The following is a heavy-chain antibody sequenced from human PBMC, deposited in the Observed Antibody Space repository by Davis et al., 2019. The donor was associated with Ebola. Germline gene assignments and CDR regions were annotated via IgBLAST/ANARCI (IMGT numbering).Heavy chain of an antibody. Sequence: GESLKISCAASGFTFSSYAMSWVRQAPGKGLEWVSIISDSGGSTYDADSVKGRFMVSRGNSKNTLFLQMNSLRAEDTAVYYCAKMGDGIVVMNAVDFWGQGTLVSVSS. CDR3: AKMGDGIVVMNAVDF. CDR2: ISDSGGST. D-gene: IGHD2-21*01. J-gene: IGHJ4*02. V-gene: IGHV3-23*01. CDR1: GFTFSSYA.